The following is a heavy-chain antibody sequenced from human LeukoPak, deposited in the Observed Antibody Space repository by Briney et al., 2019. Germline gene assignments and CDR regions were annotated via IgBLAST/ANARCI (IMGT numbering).Heavy chain of an antibody. Sequence: SETLSLTCTVSGGSISSGSYYWRWIRQPAGKGLEWIGRIYTSGSTNYNPSLKSRVTISVDTSKNQFSLKLSSVPAADTAVYYCARDRGKYYYDSSGYYPFDYWGQGTLVTVSS. D-gene: IGHD3-22*01. CDR2: IYTSGST. J-gene: IGHJ4*02. V-gene: IGHV4-61*02. CDR1: GGSISSGSYY. CDR3: ARDRGKYYYDSSGYYPFDY.